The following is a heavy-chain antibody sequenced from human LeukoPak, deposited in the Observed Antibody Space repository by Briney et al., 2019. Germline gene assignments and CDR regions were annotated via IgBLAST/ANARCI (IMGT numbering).Heavy chain of an antibody. CDR3: AKMGGGFKYAFDI. D-gene: IGHD3-16*01. CDR1: GFTFSSYS. V-gene: IGHV3-21*01. Sequence: GGSLRLSCAASGFTFSSYSMNWVRQAPGKGLEWVSSISSSSSYIYYADSVKGRFTISRDNAKNSLYLQMNSLRAEDTAVYYCAKMGGGFKYAFDIWGQGTMVTVSS. J-gene: IGHJ3*02. CDR2: ISSSSSYI.